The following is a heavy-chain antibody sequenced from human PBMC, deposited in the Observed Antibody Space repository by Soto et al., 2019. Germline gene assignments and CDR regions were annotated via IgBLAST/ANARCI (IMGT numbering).Heavy chain of an antibody. CDR1: GNTFTSYD. D-gene: IGHD2-15*01. CDR2: ISTYNGNT. Sequence: QVQLVQSGAEVKKPGASGKVSCKASGNTFTSYDISWVRQAPGQGLEWMGWISTYNGNTNYAQKLQGRVTMTTDTSTSTAYMELRSLRSDDTAVYYCARGFRVAATRWWFDPWGQGTLVTVSS. J-gene: IGHJ5*02. V-gene: IGHV1-18*01. CDR3: ARGFRVAATRWWFDP.